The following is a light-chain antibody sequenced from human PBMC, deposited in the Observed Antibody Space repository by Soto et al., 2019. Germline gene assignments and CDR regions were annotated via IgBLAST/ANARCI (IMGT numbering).Light chain of an antibody. V-gene: IGLV2-14*02. CDR2: EGS. Sequence: QSALTQPASVSGSPGQSITISCTGTSSDVGSYNLVSWYQQHPGKAPKLMIYEGSKRPSGVSNRFSGSKSGNTASLTVSGLQAEDEADYYCSSHAGDKMIFGGGTKLTVL. CDR1: SSDVGSYNL. CDR3: SSHAGDKMI. J-gene: IGLJ2*01.